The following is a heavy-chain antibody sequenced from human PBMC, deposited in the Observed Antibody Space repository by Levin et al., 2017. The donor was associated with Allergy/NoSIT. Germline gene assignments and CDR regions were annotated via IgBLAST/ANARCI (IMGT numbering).Heavy chain of an antibody. CDR2: VRSKANSYAT. V-gene: IGHV3-73*01. CDR3: TRGDYYITY. J-gene: IGHJ4*02. Sequence: QPGGSLRLSCAASGFTFSGSAMHWVRQASGKGLEWVGRVRSKANSYATAYAASVQGRFTISRDDSKNTAYLQMNSLKTEDTAMYYCTRGDYYITYWGQGTLVTVSS. D-gene: IGHD3-10*01. CDR1: GFTFSGSA.